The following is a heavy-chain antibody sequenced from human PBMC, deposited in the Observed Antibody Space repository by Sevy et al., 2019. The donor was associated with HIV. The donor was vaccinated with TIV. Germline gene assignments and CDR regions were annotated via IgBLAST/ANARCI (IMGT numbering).Heavy chain of an antibody. Sequence: GGSLRLSCAGSGFTISRYLMHWVRQVPGKGLVWVSQIKHDGSSTTYADSVRGRFTISRDNAKNTVYLEMKNLRAEDTAVYYCAREGVDFWSGPVDFYYGMDVWGPGATVTVSS. V-gene: IGHV3-74*01. CDR1: GFTISRYL. CDR3: AREGVDFWSGPVDFYYGMDV. CDR2: IKHDGSST. D-gene: IGHD3-3*01. J-gene: IGHJ6*02.